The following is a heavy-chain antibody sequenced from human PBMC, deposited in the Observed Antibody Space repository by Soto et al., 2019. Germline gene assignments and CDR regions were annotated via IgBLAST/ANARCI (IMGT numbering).Heavy chain of an antibody. CDR3: ARDPLPNEYCISTPCCHLHWFDP. Sequence: GGSLRLSCAASGFTFSSYAMHWVRQAPGKGLEWVAVISYDGSNKYYADSVKGRFTISRDNSKNTLCLQMNSLRAEDTAVYYCARDPLPNEYCISTPCCHLHWFDPGGQGA. D-gene: IGHD2-2*01. CDR2: ISYDGSNK. J-gene: IGHJ5*02. V-gene: IGHV3-30-3*01. CDR1: GFTFSSYA.